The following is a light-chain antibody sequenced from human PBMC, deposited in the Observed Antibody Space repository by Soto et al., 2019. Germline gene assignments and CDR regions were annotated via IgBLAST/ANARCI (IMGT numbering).Light chain of an antibody. CDR2: GAS. V-gene: IGKV3-20*01. CDR3: QQYGSSPPNT. J-gene: IGKJ2*01. CDR1: QSVSSSY. Sequence: EIVLTQSPGTLSLSPGERATLSCRASQSVSSSYLAWYQQKPGQAPRLLIYGASSRATGIPDRFSGSGSGTDFTLTISRLEPEDFAVSSCQQYGSSPPNTFGQGTKLEIK.